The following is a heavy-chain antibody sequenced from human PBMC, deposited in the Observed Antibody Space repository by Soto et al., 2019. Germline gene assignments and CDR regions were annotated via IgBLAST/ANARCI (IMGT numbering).Heavy chain of an antibody. D-gene: IGHD3-9*01. Sequence: GGSLRLSCAASGFTFSSYSMNWVRQAPGKGLEWVSSISGSSSYIYYADSVKGRFTISRDNSKNTLYLQMNSLRAEDTAVYYCAKDWNILSPNWFDPWGQGTLVTVSS. V-gene: IGHV3-21*04. CDR3: AKDWNILSPNWFDP. J-gene: IGHJ5*02. CDR2: ISGSSSYI. CDR1: GFTFSSYS.